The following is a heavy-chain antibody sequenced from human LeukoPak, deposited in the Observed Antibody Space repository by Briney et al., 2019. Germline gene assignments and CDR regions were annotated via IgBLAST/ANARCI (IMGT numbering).Heavy chain of an antibody. Sequence: SFKASGGTFSSYAMTWVRQAPGKGLEWVSGIGGSGGSTYYADSVKGRFTVSRDNSKNTLYLQMNSLTAEDTAVYYCAKTAYYYGSGRAPFDSWGQGTLVTVSS. CDR3: AKTAYYYGSGRAPFDS. V-gene: IGHV3-23*01. D-gene: IGHD3-10*01. J-gene: IGHJ4*02. CDR1: GGTFSSYA. CDR2: IGGSGGST.